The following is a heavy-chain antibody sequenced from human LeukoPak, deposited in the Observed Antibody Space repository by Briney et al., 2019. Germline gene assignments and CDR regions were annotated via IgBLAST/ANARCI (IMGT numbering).Heavy chain of an antibody. V-gene: IGHV4-34*01. CDR1: GGSFSGYY. J-gene: IGHJ4*02. CDR2: INHSGST. Sequence: SETLSLTCAVYGGSFSGYYWSWIRQPPGKGLEWIGEINHSGSTNYNPSLKSRVTISVDTSKNQFSLKLSSVTAADTAVYYCARGNVIVLMVYAEYYFDYWGQGTLVTVSS. CDR3: ARGNVIVLMVYAEYYFDY. D-gene: IGHD2-8*01.